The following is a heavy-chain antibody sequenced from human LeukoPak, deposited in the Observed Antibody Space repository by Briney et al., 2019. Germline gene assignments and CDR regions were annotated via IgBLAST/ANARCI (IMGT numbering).Heavy chain of an antibody. J-gene: IGHJ4*02. V-gene: IGHV1-2*02. CDR2: INPHNGGT. CDR1: GYTFTDYY. Sequence: ASVKVSCKASGYTFTDYYIHWVRQAPGQGLEWMGCINPHNGGTNYAPKFQGRVTLTRDTSIRTGYMELSRLRSDDTAVYYCARWSYSDYWGQGTLVTVSS. CDR3: ARWSYSDY.